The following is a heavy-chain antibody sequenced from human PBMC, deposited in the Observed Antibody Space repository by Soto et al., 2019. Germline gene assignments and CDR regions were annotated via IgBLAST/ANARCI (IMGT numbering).Heavy chain of an antibody. CDR1: GYTFTNYW. CDR2: IYPGDSDT. Sequence: PXDSLKVSWRCLGYTFTNYWSGLVRQMPGKGPEWMGIIYPGDSDTKYNPSFQGQVTISADKSITTTYLQWSSLKASDTAIYYCAASIFYYGMDVCGQRTTVTVSS. V-gene: IGHV5-51*01. J-gene: IGHJ6*02. CDR3: AASIFYYGMDV.